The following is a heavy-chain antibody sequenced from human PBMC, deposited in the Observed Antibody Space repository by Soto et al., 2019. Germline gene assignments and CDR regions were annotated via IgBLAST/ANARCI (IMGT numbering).Heavy chain of an antibody. CDR3: GKKRKYTYSNYYAFYYNGMDV. J-gene: IGHJ6*04. D-gene: IGHD4-4*01. CDR1: GFTFSSYA. V-gene: IGHV3-30-3*02. CDR2: ISYDGSNK. Sequence: QVQLVESGGGVVQPGRSLRLSCAASGFTFSSYAMHWVRQAPGKGLEWVAVISYDGSNKYYADSVKGRFTISRDNSKNPLYPQMNALRAEDTGVYYCGKKRKYTYSNYYAFYYNGMDVWAKGTTVTVPS.